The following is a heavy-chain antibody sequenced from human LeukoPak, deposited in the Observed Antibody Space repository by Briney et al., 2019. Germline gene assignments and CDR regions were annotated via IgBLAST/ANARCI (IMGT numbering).Heavy chain of an antibody. CDR2: IYYTGTT. Sequence: SETLSLTCTVSGGSISSYYWSWIRQPPGKGLEWIGYIYYTGTTNYNPSLKSRITISVDTSKNQFSLKLSSVTAADTAVYYCARGGWRLDYWGQGTLVTVSS. V-gene: IGHV4-59*01. CDR3: ARGGWRLDY. J-gene: IGHJ4*02. CDR1: GGSISSYY. D-gene: IGHD2-15*01.